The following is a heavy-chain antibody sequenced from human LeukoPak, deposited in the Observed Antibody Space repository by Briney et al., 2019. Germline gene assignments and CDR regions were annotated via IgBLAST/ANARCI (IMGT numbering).Heavy chain of an antibody. D-gene: IGHD1-26*01. CDR2: IYYSGST. CDR1: GGSISSGGYY. Sequence: NPSETLSLTCTVSGGSISSGGYYWSWIRQHPGKGLEWIGYIYYSGSTYYNPSLKSRVTISVDTSKNQFSLKLSSVTAADTAVYYCARDNKMGTVGARYYFDYWGQGTLVTVSS. J-gene: IGHJ4*02. CDR3: ARDNKMGTVGARYYFDY. V-gene: IGHV4-31*03.